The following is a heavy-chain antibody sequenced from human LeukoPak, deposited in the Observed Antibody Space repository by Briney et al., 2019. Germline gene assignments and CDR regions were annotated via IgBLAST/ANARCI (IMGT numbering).Heavy chain of an antibody. CDR3: ARERIQLWLRGGWFDP. Sequence: SETLSLTCTVSGGSISSSSYYWGWIRQPPGKGLEWIGSIYYSGSTNYNPSLKSRVTISVDTSKNQFSLKLSSVTAADTAVYYCARERIQLWLRGGWFDPWGQGTLVTVSS. V-gene: IGHV4-39*07. D-gene: IGHD5-18*01. CDR2: IYYSGST. CDR1: GGSISSSSYY. J-gene: IGHJ5*02.